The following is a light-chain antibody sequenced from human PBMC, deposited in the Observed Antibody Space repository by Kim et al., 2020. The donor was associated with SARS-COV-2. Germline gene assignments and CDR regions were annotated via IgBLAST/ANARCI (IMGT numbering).Light chain of an antibody. CDR3: LLSYSGPAWV. CDR1: TGAVTSSHY. V-gene: IGLV7-46*01. CDR2: DTS. J-gene: IGLJ2*01. Sequence: QAVVSKEPSLTVSPGGTVTLTCGSSTGAVTSSHYPYWFQQKPGQAPRTLIYDTSNKHSWTPARFSGSLLGGKAALTLSGAQPEDEAEYYCLLSYSGPAWVFGGGTQLTVL.